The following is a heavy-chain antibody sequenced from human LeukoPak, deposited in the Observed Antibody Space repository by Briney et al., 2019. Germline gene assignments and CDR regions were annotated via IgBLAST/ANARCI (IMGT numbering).Heavy chain of an antibody. V-gene: IGHV1-69*05. CDR1: GGTFTNYA. Sequence: SVKVSCKASGGTFTNYAISWVRQAPGQGLEWVGGIVPIFGTTNSAQKFQGRLTFTTDESTSTSYLELSRLGSEDTAVYYCARGRPVRPDKYSFDHWGQGTLVTVSS. CDR2: IVPIFGTT. CDR3: ARGRPVRPDKYSFDH. D-gene: IGHD6-6*01. J-gene: IGHJ4*02.